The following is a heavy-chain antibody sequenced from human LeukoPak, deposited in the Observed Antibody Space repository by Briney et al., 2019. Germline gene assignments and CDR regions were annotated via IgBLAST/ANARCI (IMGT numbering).Heavy chain of an antibody. Sequence: GRSLRLSCAASGFTFSNYAMSWVRQAPGKGLEWVAFIRYDGSNKYYADSVKGRFTISRDNSKNTLYLQMNSLRAEDTAVYYCAKREVGATTEGAFDIWGQGTMVTVSS. CDR3: AKREVGATTEGAFDI. CDR1: GFTFSNYA. J-gene: IGHJ3*02. V-gene: IGHV3-30*02. D-gene: IGHD1-26*01. CDR2: IRYDGSNK.